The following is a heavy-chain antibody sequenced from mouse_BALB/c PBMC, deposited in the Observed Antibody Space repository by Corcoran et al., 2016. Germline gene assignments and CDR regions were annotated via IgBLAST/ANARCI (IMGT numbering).Heavy chain of an antibody. CDR1: GYSITSGYY. CDR2: ISYDGSN. CDR3: ARGGNYVVYFDY. Sequence: DVQLQESGPGLVKPSQSLSLTCSVTGYSITSGYYWNWIRQFPGNKLEWMGYISYDGSNNYNPSLKNRISITRYTSKNQFFLKLNSVTTEDTATYYCARGGNYVVYFDYWGQGTTLTVSS. J-gene: IGHJ2*01. D-gene: IGHD2-1*01. V-gene: IGHV3-6*02.